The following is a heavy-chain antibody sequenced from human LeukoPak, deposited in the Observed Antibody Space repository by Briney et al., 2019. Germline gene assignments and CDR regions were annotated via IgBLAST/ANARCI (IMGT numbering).Heavy chain of an antibody. CDR1: GFTFRTFA. CDR2: ISAGGGDT. D-gene: IGHD4-17*01. V-gene: IGHV3-23*01. CDR3: AKGHIDYGTGFDC. Sequence: GGSLRLSCAASGFTFRTFAMSWVRQAPGKGLECVSVISAGGGDTYYADSVKGRLTISRDNSKNTLCLQMTSLRAEDTAVYYCAKGHIDYGTGFDCWGQGTVVTVSS. J-gene: IGHJ4*02.